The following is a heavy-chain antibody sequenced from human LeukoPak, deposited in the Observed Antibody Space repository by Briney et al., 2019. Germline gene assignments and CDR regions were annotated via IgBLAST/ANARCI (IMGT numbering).Heavy chain of an antibody. D-gene: IGHD5-18*01. J-gene: IGHJ5*02. Sequence: GGSLRLSCAASGFTFSSYSMNWVRQAPGKGPEWVSSISSSSSYIYYADSVKGRFTISRDNAKNSLYLQMNSLRAEDTAVYYCARDSRIQLWLRNWFDPWGQGTLVTVSS. CDR2: ISSSSSYI. V-gene: IGHV3-21*01. CDR3: ARDSRIQLWLRNWFDP. CDR1: GFTFSSYS.